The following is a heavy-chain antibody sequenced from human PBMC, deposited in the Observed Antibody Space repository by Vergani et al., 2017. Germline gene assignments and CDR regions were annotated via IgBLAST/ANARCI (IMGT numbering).Heavy chain of an antibody. V-gene: IGHV4-59*01. CDR2: IYYSGST. CDR1: GGSISSYY. Sequence: QVQLQESGPGLVKPSETLSLTCTVSGGSISSYYWSWIRQPPGKGLEWIGYIYYSGSTNDNPSLKSRVTISVDTARNQFSLKLSSVTAADTAVYYCARVGYCSGGSCGSGYFDYWGQGTLVTVSS. J-gene: IGHJ4*02. D-gene: IGHD2-15*01. CDR3: ARVGYCSGGSCGSGYFDY.